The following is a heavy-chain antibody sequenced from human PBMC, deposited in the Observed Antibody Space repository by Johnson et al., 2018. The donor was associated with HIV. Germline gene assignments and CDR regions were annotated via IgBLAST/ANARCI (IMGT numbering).Heavy chain of an antibody. J-gene: IGHJ3*02. CDR1: GFTFSSYG. CDR3: ANLNDYGYYVGPDAVDI. V-gene: IGHV3-30*18. CDR2: ISYDGSNK. D-gene: IGHD4-17*01. Sequence: QEQLVESGGGVVQPGRSLRLSCAASGFTFSSYGIHWVRQVPGKGLEWVAVISYDGSNKYYADSVKGRFTISRDNSKNTLYLQMNSLSAEDTAVYYCANLNDYGYYVGPDAVDIWGQETMVSVSS.